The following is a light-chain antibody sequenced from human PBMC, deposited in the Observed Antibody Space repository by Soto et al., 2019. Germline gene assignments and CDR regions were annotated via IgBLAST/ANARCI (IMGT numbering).Light chain of an antibody. CDR3: SSYTSRSTYVV. J-gene: IGLJ2*01. CDR2: DVS. Sequence: QSALTQPASVSGSPGQSITISCTGTSSDVGGYNYVSWYQQHPGKDPKLVIYDVSNRPSGVSNRFSGSKSGNTASLTISGLQAEDEADYYCSSYTSRSTYVVFGGGTKLTVL. V-gene: IGLV2-14*01. CDR1: SSDVGGYNY.